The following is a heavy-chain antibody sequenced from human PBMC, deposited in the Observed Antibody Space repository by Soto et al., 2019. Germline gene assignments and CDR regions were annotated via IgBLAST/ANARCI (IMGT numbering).Heavy chain of an antibody. V-gene: IGHV3-30-3*01. CDR2: ISYDGSNK. CDR1: GFTFSSYA. D-gene: IGHD4-17*01. Sequence: GGSLRLSCAASGFTFSSYAMHWVRQAPGKGLEWVAVISYDGSNKYYADSVKGRFTISRDNSKNTLYLQMNSLRAEDTAVYYCARSPTILPLDYGDLGDFDYWGQGTLVTVSS. CDR3: ARSPTILPLDYGDLGDFDY. J-gene: IGHJ4*02.